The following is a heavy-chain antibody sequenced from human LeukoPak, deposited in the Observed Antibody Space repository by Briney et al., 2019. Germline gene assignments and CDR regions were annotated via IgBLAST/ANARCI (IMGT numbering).Heavy chain of an antibody. J-gene: IGHJ4*02. V-gene: IGHV4-34*01. Sequence: PSETLSLTCAVYGGSFSGYYWSWIRQPPGKGLEWIGEINHSGSTYYNPSLKSRVTISLDTSKNQFSLKLTSVTAADTAVYYCAPVQWLADTWGYWGQGTLVTVSS. CDR2: INHSGST. CDR3: APVQWLADTWGY. D-gene: IGHD6-19*01. CDR1: GGSFSGYY.